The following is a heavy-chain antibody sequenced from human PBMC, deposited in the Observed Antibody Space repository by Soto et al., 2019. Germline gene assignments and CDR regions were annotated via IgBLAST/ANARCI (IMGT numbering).Heavy chain of an antibody. CDR2: ISGSGGST. CDR1: GFTFSSYV. CDR3: ATVPYDFWSGYYPPVYFDY. V-gene: IGHV3-23*01. D-gene: IGHD3-3*01. Sequence: EVQLLESGGGLVQPGGSLRLSCAASGFTFSSYVMSWVRQAPGKGLEWVSGISGSGGSTYYADSVKGRFTISRDNSKNTLYLQMNSLRAEDTAVYYCATVPYDFWSGYYPPVYFDYWGQGTLVTVSS. J-gene: IGHJ4*02.